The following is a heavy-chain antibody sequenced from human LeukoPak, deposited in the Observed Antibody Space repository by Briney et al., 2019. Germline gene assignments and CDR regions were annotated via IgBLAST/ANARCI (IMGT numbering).Heavy chain of an antibody. CDR1: GGSISSSSYY. CDR3: ARVRSSGWFMHYFDY. Sequence: PSETLSLTCTVSGGSISSSSYYWGWIRQPPGKGLEWIGSIYYSGSTYYNPSLKSRVTISVDTSKNQFSLKLSSVTAADTAVYYCARVRSSGWFMHYFDYWGQGTLVTVSS. CDR2: IYYSGST. D-gene: IGHD6-19*01. V-gene: IGHV4-39*07. J-gene: IGHJ4*02.